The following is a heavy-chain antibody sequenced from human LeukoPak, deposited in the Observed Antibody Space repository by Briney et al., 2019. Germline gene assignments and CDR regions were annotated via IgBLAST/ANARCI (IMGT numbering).Heavy chain of an antibody. D-gene: IGHD3-10*01. V-gene: IGHV3-23*01. CDR2: ISSGGGTT. CDR1: GFTFSNHV. J-gene: IGHJ4*02. Sequence: PGGSLRLSCAASGFTFSNHVMTWVRQAPGRGLDWISSISSGGGTTYNADSVKGRFTISRDNSKNTLFLQMNSLGAEDTAIYYCARWLYNSRAFDYWGPGTLVTVSS. CDR3: ARWLYNSRAFDY.